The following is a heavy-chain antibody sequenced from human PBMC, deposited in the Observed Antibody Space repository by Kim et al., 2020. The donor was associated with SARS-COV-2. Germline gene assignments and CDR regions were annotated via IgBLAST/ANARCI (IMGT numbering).Heavy chain of an antibody. CDR2: IIPIFGTA. Sequence: SVKVSCKASGGTFSSYAISWVRQAPGQGLEWMGGIIPIFGTANYAQKFQGRVTITADESTSTAYMELSSLRSEDTAVYYCASGYCSGGSCYGYFDYWGQGTLVTVSS. V-gene: IGHV1-69*13. J-gene: IGHJ4*02. CDR1: GGTFSSYA. CDR3: ASGYCSGGSCYGYFDY. D-gene: IGHD2-15*01.